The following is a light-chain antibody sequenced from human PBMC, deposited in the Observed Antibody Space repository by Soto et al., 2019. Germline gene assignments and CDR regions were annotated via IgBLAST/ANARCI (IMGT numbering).Light chain of an antibody. CDR3: CSYVGNSAWV. CDR1: SSDVGSYNL. J-gene: IGLJ1*01. Sequence: QSALTQPPSVSGSPGQSITISCTGTSSDVGSYNLVSWYQQHPGKAPKLLIYDGSKRPSGVSNRFSESKSGNTASLTISGLQAEDEADYYCCSYVGNSAWVFGSGTKSPS. V-gene: IGLV2-23*01. CDR2: DGS.